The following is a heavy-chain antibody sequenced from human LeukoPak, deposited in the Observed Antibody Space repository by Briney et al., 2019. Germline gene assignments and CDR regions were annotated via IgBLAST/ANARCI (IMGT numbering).Heavy chain of an antibody. D-gene: IGHD2-2*01. CDR1: GFTFSDWS. V-gene: IGHV3-23*01. CDR2: ISERLKT. J-gene: IGHJ4*02. Sequence: GGSLRLSCAASGFTFSDWSMSWVRQTPGKGLEWVSTISERLKTYYADSVNGRFTISRDNSKNTLYLQMNSLRDEDTAIYYCARDRSSTYCDSWGQGTVVTVSS. CDR3: ARDRSSTYCDS.